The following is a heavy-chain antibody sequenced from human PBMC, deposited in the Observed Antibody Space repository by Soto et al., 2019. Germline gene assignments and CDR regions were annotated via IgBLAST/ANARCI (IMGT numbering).Heavy chain of an antibody. D-gene: IGHD4-17*01. CDR1: GGTFRSNP. CDR2: IIPVFGTI. CDR3: AREPGDSYGDYGPYYFDS. J-gene: IGHJ4*02. V-gene: IGHV1-69*06. Sequence: QMQLVQSGAEVKKPGSSVKVSCKASGGTFRSNPISWVRQAPGQGLEWMGQIIPVFGTINYARRFQGRVTITADKSTSTAYMELSSLRSGDTAVYYCAREPGDSYGDYGPYYFDSWGQGTLVTVSS.